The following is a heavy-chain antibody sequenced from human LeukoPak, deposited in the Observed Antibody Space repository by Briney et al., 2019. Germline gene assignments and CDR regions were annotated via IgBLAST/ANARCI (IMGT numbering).Heavy chain of an antibody. Sequence: ASVKVSCKASGYTFTSYYMHWVRQAPGQGLEWMGIINPSGGSTSYAQKFQGRVTMTRDTSSSTVYMELSSLRSEDTAVYYCARVGVSNWFDPWGQGTLVTVSS. J-gene: IGHJ5*02. CDR1: GYTFTSYY. CDR3: ARVGVSNWFDP. CDR2: INPSGGST. D-gene: IGHD6-13*01. V-gene: IGHV1-46*01.